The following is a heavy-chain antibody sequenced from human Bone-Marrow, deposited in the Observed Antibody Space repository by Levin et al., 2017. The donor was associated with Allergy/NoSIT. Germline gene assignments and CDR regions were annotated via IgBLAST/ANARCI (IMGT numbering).Heavy chain of an antibody. J-gene: IGHJ4*02. D-gene: IGHD5-24*01. CDR2: IYYSGNT. Sequence: KPSETLSLTCTISGGSIYSTKYYWGWIRQPPGTGLEWIESIYYSGNTYYNPSLKSRVTMSVDTSKNQFSLKLSSVTAADTAVYYCATHGGDGQKSSFFEYWGQGILVTVSS. CDR3: ATHGGDGQKSSFFEY. CDR1: GGSIYSTKYY. V-gene: IGHV4-39*01.